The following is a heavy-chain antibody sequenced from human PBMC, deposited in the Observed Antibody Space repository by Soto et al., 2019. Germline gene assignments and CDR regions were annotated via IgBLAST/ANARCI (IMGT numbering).Heavy chain of an antibody. Sequence: QVQLVESGGGVVQPGRSLRLSCAASGFTFSSYAMHWVRQAPGKGLEWVAVISYDGSNKYYADSVKGRFTISRDNSKNTLYLQMNSLRAEDTAVYYCARDHEGNTVTTCRGFDYWGQGTLVTVSS. CDR2: ISYDGSNK. CDR1: GFTFSSYA. CDR3: ARDHEGNTVTTCRGFDY. V-gene: IGHV3-30-3*01. J-gene: IGHJ4*02. D-gene: IGHD4-17*01.